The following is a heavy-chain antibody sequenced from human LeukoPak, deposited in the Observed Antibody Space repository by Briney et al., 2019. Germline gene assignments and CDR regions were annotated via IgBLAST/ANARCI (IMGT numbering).Heavy chain of an antibody. V-gene: IGHV3-7*01. CDR1: GFSFSTYW. Sequence: GGSLRLSCAASGFSFSTYWMSWVRQAPGKGLEWVANIKQDGSEKYYVGSAKGRFAISRDNAKNSLYLQMNSLRAEDTAVYYCATDLGSSRPNFWGQGILVTVSS. CDR3: ATDLGSSRPNF. D-gene: IGHD6-13*01. J-gene: IGHJ4*02. CDR2: IKQDGSEK.